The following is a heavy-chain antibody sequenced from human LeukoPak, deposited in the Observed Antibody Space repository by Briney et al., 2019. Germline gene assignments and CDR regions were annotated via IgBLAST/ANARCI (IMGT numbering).Heavy chain of an antibody. J-gene: IGHJ3*02. CDR3: AKDRWGAVAGTGDAFDI. D-gene: IGHD6-19*01. Sequence: PGGSLRLSCAASGFTFSSYGMHWVRQAPGKGLEWVAVISYDGSNKYYADSVKGRFTISRDKSKNPLYLQMNSLRAEDTAVYYCAKDRWGAVAGTGDAFDIWGQGTMVTVSS. CDR2: ISYDGSNK. CDR1: GFTFSSYG. V-gene: IGHV3-30*18.